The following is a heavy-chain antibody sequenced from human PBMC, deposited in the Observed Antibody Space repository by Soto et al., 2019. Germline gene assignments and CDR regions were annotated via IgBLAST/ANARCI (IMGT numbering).Heavy chain of an antibody. CDR2: ISYDGSNK. CDR3: ARDPLPYDSSGDY. D-gene: IGHD3-22*01. J-gene: IGHJ4*02. V-gene: IGHV3-30-3*01. CDR1: GFTFSSYA. Sequence: QVQLVESGGGVVQPGRSLRLSCAASGFTFSSYAMHWVRQAPGKGLEWVAVISYDGSNKYYADSVKGRFTISRDNSKNTLYLQMNSLRAEDTAVYYCARDPLPYDSSGDYWGQGTLVTVSS.